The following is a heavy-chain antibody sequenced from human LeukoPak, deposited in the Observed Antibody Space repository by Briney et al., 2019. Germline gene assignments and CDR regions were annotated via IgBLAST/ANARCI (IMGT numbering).Heavy chain of an antibody. V-gene: IGHV3-30-3*01. CDR3: ATLTGNFDY. CDR2: ISYDGSNK. CDR1: GFTFSSYA. D-gene: IGHD4-11*01. Sequence: GGSLRLSCAASGFTFSSYAMHWVRQAPGKGLEWVAVISYDGSNKYYADSVKGRFTISRDNSKNTLYLQMNSLRAEDTAVYYCATLTGNFDYWGQGTLVTVSS. J-gene: IGHJ4*02.